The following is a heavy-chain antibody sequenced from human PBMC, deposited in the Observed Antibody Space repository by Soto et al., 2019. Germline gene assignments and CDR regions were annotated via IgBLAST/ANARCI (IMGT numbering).Heavy chain of an antibody. CDR2: ISSSSSTI. V-gene: IGHV3-48*01. CDR1: GFTFSSYS. CDR3: ARDELGCSGGSCYSLDYFDY. Sequence: GGSLRLSCAASGFTFSSYSMNWVRQAPGKGLEWVSYISSSSSTIYYADSVKGRFTISRDNAKNSLYLQMNSLRAEDTAVYYCARDELGCSGGSCYSLDYFDYWGQGTLVTVSS. D-gene: IGHD2-15*01. J-gene: IGHJ4*02.